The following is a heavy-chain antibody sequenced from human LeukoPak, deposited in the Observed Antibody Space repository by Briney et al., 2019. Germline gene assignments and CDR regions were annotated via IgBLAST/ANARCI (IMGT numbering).Heavy chain of an antibody. V-gene: IGHV3-30*02. CDR3: AKDIGRYCSSTSCRGGDFDY. CDR2: IRYNGSNK. J-gene: IGHJ4*02. Sequence: GGSLRLSCAASGFTFSSYGMHWVRQAPGKGLEWVAFIRYNGSNKYYADSVKGRFTISRDNSKNTLYLQMNSLRAEDTAVYYCAKDIGRYCSSTSCRGGDFDYWGQGTLVTVSS. D-gene: IGHD2-2*01. CDR1: GFTFSSYG.